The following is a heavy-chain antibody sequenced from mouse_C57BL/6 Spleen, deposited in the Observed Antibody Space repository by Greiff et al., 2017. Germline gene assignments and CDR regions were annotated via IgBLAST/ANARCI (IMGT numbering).Heavy chain of an antibody. CDR1: GYSITSGYY. D-gene: IGHD2-4*01. V-gene: IGHV3-6*01. CDR3: ARVRLREKAMDY. Sequence: EVQLVESGPGLVKPSQSLSLTCSVTGYSITSGYYWNWIRQFPGNKLEWMGYISYDGSNNYNPSLKNRISITRDTSKNQFFLKLNSVTTEDTATYYCARVRLREKAMDYWGRGTSVTVSS. CDR2: ISYDGSN. J-gene: IGHJ4*01.